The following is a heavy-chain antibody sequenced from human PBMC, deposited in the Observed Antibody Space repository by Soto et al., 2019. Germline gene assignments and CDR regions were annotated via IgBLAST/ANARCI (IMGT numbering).Heavy chain of an antibody. CDR3: ARDRYNWNDNYYYGMDV. CDR1: GYTFTGYY. CDR2: INPNSGGT. J-gene: IGHJ6*02. Sequence: ASVKVSCKASGYTFTGYYMHWVRQAPGQGLEWMGWINPNSGGTNYAQKFQGWVTMTRDTSISTAYMELSRLRSDDTAVYYCARDRYNWNDNYYYGMDVWGQGTTVTVSS. V-gene: IGHV1-2*04. D-gene: IGHD1-1*01.